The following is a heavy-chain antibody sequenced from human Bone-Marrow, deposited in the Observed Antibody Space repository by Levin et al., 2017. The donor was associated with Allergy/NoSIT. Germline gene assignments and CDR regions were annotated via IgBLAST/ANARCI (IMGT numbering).Heavy chain of an antibody. CDR1: GYTFTNHG. J-gene: IGHJ4*02. D-gene: IGHD2/OR15-2a*01. V-gene: IGHV7-4-1*02. CDR3: ARRDFIDY. Sequence: GESLKISCKASGYTFTNHGMNWVRQAPGQGLEWMGWINTNTGNPTYAQGFTGRFVFSLDTSVSTAYLQISSLKAEDTAVYYCARRDFIDYWGQGTLVIVSA. CDR2: INTNTGNP.